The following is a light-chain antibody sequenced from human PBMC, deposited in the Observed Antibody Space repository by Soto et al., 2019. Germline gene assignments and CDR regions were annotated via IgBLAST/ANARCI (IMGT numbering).Light chain of an antibody. V-gene: IGKV3-20*01. CDR3: QQYGSSIT. Sequence: EIVLTQSPATLSLSPWERAALSCMASQSVSSYLAWYQQKPGQAPRLLIYGASSRATGIPDRFSGSGSGTDFTLTISRLEPEDFAVYYCQQYGSSITFGQGTRLEIK. J-gene: IGKJ5*01. CDR2: GAS. CDR1: QSVSSY.